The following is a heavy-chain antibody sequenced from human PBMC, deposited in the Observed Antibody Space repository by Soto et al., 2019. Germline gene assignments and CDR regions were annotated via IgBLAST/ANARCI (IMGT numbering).Heavy chain of an antibody. V-gene: IGHV1-46*01. CDR3: ARLRDYYDSSGYAQDY. Sequence: ASVKVSCKASGYTFTSYYMHWVRQAPGQGLEWRGIINPSGGSTSYAQKFQGRVTMTRDTSTSTVYMELSSLRSEDTAVYYCARLRDYYDSSGYAQDYWGQGTLVTVSS. CDR2: INPSGGST. J-gene: IGHJ4*02. CDR1: GYTFTSYY. D-gene: IGHD3-22*01.